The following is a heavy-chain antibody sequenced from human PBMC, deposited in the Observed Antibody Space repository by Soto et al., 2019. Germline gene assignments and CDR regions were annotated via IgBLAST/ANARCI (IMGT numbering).Heavy chain of an antibody. Sequence: GESLKISCNGSGYSCTIYCISWVLQMPGKGLEWMGRIDPSDSYTNYSPSFQGHVTIPADKSISTAYLQWSSLKASDTAMYYCARHVRSGSYGYYYYGMDVWGQGTTVTVSS. J-gene: IGHJ6*02. CDR3: ARHVRSGSYGYYYYGMDV. CDR2: IDPSDSYT. V-gene: IGHV5-10-1*01. CDR1: GYSCTIYC. D-gene: IGHD1-26*01.